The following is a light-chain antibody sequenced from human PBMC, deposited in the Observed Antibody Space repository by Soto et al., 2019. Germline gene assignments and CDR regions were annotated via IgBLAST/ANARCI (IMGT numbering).Light chain of an antibody. J-gene: IGLJ1*01. CDR1: SSDVGGYDY. CDR2: DVY. CDR3: CSYAGTYSYV. V-gene: IGLV2-11*01. Sequence: QSVLTQPRSVSGSPGQSVTISCTGTSSDVGGYDYVSWYQQLPGKAPKLMIHDVYMRPSGVPDRFSASKSGNTASLTISGLQAEDEADYYCCSYAGTYSYVFGTGTKLTVL.